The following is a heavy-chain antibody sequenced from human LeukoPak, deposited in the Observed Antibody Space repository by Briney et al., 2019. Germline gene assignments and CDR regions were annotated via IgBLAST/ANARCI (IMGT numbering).Heavy chain of an antibody. V-gene: IGHV4-59*01. D-gene: IGHD5-18*01. Sequence: SETLSLTCTVSGGSISSYYWSWIRQPPGKGLEWIGYIYYSGSTNYNPSLKSRVTISVDTSKNQFSLKLSSMTAADTAVYYCAREDTAIDYWGQGTLVTVSS. CDR3: AREDTAIDY. CDR1: GGSISSYY. J-gene: IGHJ4*02. CDR2: IYYSGST.